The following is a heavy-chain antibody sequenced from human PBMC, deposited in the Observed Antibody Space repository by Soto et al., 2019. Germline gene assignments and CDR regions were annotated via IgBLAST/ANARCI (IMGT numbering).Heavy chain of an antibody. CDR1: GYTFTGYY. CDR2: INPNSGGT. Sequence: ASVKVSCKASGYTFTGYYMHWARQAPGQGLEWMGWINPNSGGTNYAQKFQGWVTMTRDTSISTADMELSRLRSDDTAVYYCARGGPRHDFWSGYSTPRDCYYGMNDWGPGPTVTV. CDR3: ARGGPRHDFWSGYSTPRDCYYGMND. V-gene: IGHV1-2*04. J-gene: IGHJ6*02. D-gene: IGHD3-3*01.